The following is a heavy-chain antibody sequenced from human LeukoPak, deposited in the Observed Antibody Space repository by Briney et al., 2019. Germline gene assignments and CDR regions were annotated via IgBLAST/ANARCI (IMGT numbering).Heavy chain of an antibody. CDR1: GFTFSNYG. D-gene: IGHD6-13*01. CDR3: SGHGSSSY. Sequence: GGSLRLSCATSGFTFSNYGLNWVRQAPGKRLEWVSDISGVGNTYYAESVKGRFTISRDNSKNTLYLQMNSLRAEDTALYYASGHGSSSYWGQGTLVAVSS. CDR2: ISGVGNT. V-gene: IGHV3-23*01. J-gene: IGHJ4*02.